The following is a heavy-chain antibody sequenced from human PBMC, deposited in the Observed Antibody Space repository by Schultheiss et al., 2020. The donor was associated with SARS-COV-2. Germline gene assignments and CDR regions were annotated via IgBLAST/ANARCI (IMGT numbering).Heavy chain of an antibody. V-gene: IGHV3-64*04. Sequence: GGSLRLSCSASGFTFRSYVMNWVRQAPGKGLKCVSSISSNGGSTYYADSVKGRFTISRDNSKNTLYLQMNSLRAEDTAVYYCAREAAAGTQRHYYYYYGMDVWGQGTTVTVSS. CDR1: GFTFRSYV. CDR3: AREAAAGTQRHYYYYYGMDV. J-gene: IGHJ6*02. CDR2: ISSNGGST. D-gene: IGHD6-13*01.